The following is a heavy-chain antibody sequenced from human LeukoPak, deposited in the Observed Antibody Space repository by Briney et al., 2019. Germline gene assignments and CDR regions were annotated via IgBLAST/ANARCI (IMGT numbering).Heavy chain of an antibody. CDR2: IYYSGST. CDR1: GGSISSYY. J-gene: IGHJ4*02. Sequence: SETLSLTCTVSGGSISSYYWSWIRQPPGKGLEWIGYIYYSGSTNYNPSLKSRVTISVDTSKNQFSLKLSSVTAADTAVYYCARDQALGSIVGARWGQGTLVTVSS. CDR3: ARDQALGSIVGAR. V-gene: IGHV4-59*12. D-gene: IGHD1-26*01.